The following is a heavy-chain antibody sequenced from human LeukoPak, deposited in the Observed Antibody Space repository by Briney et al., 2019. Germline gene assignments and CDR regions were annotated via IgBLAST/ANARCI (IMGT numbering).Heavy chain of an antibody. Sequence: SQTLSLTCAISGDSVSNTNTAWNWIRQSPSRGLEWLGRTYYRSKWSTDYAESMKGRININPDTSKNQFSLQLNSATPEDTAIYYCARLYCTSSACYALDYWGQGTLVTVSS. V-gene: IGHV6-1*01. CDR1: GDSVSNTNTA. CDR3: ARLYCTSSACYALDY. CDR2: TYYRSKWST. J-gene: IGHJ4*02. D-gene: IGHD2-8*01.